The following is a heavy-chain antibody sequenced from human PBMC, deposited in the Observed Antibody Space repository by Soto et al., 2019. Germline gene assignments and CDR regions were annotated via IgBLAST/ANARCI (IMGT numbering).Heavy chain of an antibody. J-gene: IGHJ1*01. CDR1: VSNFVVIG. D-gene: IGHD6-19*01. V-gene: IGHV3-30*03. CDR3: DLCRQCSLLVLAGPGLEH. Sequence: PWCPLRPSFPALVSNFVVIGMPWLRQAPGKGLEWLSVLAYEGSEEYYSDIGRDRLTISRHNSKNILYLQIHSLKVDDTGDYHCDLCRQCSLLVLAGPGLEHWGQGTLVPVSS. CDR2: LAYEGSEE.